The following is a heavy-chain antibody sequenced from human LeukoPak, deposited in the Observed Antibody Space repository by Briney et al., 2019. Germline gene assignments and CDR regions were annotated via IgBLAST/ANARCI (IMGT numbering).Heavy chain of an antibody. V-gene: IGHV1-46*01. CDR2: INPSGGST. CDR1: GYSFTSYY. Sequence: ASVKVSCKASGYSFTSYYMHWVRQAHGQGLERMGMINPSGGSTSYAKKFQGRVTMTRYTSTSTVYMELSSLRSEDTAVYSCARVSIVTGGGMDVWGQGTTVTVSS. J-gene: IGHJ6*02. CDR3: ARVSIVTGGGMDV. D-gene: IGHD5-18*01.